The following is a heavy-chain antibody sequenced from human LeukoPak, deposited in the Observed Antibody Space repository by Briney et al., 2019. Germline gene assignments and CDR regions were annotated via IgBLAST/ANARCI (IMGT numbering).Heavy chain of an antibody. D-gene: IGHD2-2*01. V-gene: IGHV1-18*01. J-gene: IGHJ5*02. CDR1: GYTFITSG. Sequence: ASVKVSCKASGYTFITSGITWVRQAPGHGLKWMGWISPFNGKTRFAEEFQDRLTMTTDTPTRTAYMVLRSLRSDDTAVYYCARGGDIVVVPAAMGWFDPWGQGTLVTVSS. CDR3: ARGGDIVVVPAAMGWFDP. CDR2: ISPFNGKT.